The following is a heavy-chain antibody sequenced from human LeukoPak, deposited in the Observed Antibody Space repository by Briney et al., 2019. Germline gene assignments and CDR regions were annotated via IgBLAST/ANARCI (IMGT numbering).Heavy chain of an antibody. V-gene: IGHV3-53*01. CDR3: ARDNRVITIFGVVTRWWFDP. Sequence: GGSLRLSCAASGFAVSSNYMSWVRQAPGKGLEWVSIVYSDGRTFYTDSGKGRFTVSRDSSKNTLHLEMNSLRVEDTAIYYCARDNRVITIFGVVTRWWFDPWGQGSLVTVSS. D-gene: IGHD3-3*01. CDR1: GFAVSSNY. J-gene: IGHJ5*02. CDR2: VYSDGRT.